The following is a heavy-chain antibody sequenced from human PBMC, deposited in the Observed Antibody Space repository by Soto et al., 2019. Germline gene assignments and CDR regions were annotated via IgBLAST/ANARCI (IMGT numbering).Heavy chain of an antibody. CDR1: GGSPSSGSYY. CDR3: ARLPVVVIALGYFDP. V-gene: IGHV4-61*01. Sequence: QVQLQESGPGLVKPSETLSLTCSVSGGSPSSGSYYWSWIRQPPGKGLEWLGYIYYTGNTNYNPSLKSRLTISLDTSKNQFSLRLSSVTAADTAIYYCARLPVVVIALGYFDPWGPGTLVTVSS. D-gene: IGHD2-21*01. J-gene: IGHJ5*02. CDR2: IYYTGNT.